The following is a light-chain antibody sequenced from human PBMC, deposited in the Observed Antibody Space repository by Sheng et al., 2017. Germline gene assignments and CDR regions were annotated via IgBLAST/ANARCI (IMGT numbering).Light chain of an antibody. CDR2: SAS. J-gene: IGKJ3*01. Sequence: DIQLTQSPSFLSASVGDRVTITCRASQGISNYLAWYQQKPGKAPKLLIYSASTLQSGVPSRFSGSGSGTEFTLTINSLQPEDFATYYCQQLNSFGPGTKVDIK. CDR3: QQLNS. CDR1: QGISNY. V-gene: IGKV1-9*01.